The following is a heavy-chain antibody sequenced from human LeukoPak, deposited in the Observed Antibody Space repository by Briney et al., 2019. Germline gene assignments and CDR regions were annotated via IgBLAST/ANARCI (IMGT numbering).Heavy chain of an antibody. D-gene: IGHD4-17*01. CDR1: GGSFSGYY. J-gene: IGHJ6*03. CDR2: IYHSGST. Sequence: SETLSLTCAVYGGSFSGYYWSWIRQPPGKGLEWIGSIYHSGSTYYSPSLESRVTISADTSKNQFSLKLSSVTAADTAVYYCARVIEFYGDYGVDYYMDVWGKGTTVTVSS. CDR3: ARVIEFYGDYGVDYYMDV. V-gene: IGHV4-34*01.